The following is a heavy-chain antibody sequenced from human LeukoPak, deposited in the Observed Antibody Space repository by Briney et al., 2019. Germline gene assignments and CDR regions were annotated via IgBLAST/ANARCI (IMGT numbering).Heavy chain of an antibody. CDR3: AKYGGKSYAYFDN. CDR1: GFTFSSYA. V-gene: IGHV3-23*01. Sequence: GRSLRLSCAASGFTFSSYAMSWVRQAPGKGLEWVSAISGSGGSTYYADSVKGRFTISRDNSKNTLYLQMNSLRAEDTAVYYCAKYGGKSYAYFDNWGQGTLVTVSS. J-gene: IGHJ4*02. D-gene: IGHD4-23*01. CDR2: ISGSGGST.